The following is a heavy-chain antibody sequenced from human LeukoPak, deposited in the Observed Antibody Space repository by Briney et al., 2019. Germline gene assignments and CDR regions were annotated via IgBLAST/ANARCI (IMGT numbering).Heavy chain of an antibody. CDR3: AKVLWFGEFADAFDI. CDR2: ISYDGSNK. Sequence: PGRSLRLSCAASGFTFSSYGMHWVRQAPGKGLEWVAVISYDGSNKYYADSVKGRFTISRDNSKNTLYLQMNSLRAEDTAVYYCAKVLWFGEFADAFDIWGQGTMVTVSS. CDR1: GFTFSSYG. V-gene: IGHV3-30*18. D-gene: IGHD3-10*01. J-gene: IGHJ3*02.